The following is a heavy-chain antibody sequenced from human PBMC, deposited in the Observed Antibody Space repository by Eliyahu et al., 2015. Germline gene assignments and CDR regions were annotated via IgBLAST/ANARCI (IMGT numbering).Heavy chain of an antibody. CDR3: ARDFLGTMVRGVFDY. D-gene: IGHD3-10*01. CDR1: GFPXSSXS. CDR2: ISXSSSYI. Sequence: EVQLVESGGGLVKXGGSLRLSCAASGFPXSSXSMNWGRQAPGKGLEWVSSISXSSSYIYYADSVKGRFTISRDNAKNSLYLQMNSLRAEDTAVYYCARDFLGTMVRGVFDYWGQGTLVTVSS. V-gene: IGHV3-21*01. J-gene: IGHJ4*02.